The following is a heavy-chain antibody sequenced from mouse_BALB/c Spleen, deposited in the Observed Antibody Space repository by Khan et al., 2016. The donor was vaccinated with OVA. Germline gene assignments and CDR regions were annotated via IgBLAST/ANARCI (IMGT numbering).Heavy chain of an antibody. CDR1: GYTFTDYG. J-gene: IGHJ3*01. CDR3: ASDTSVAEFAY. CDR2: ISSYHGDA. D-gene: IGHD3-2*01. V-gene: IGHV1S137*01. Sequence: QVQLQQSGAELVRPGVSVKISCKGSGYTFTDYGIHWVKQSHAKSLEWIGVISSYHGDATYNQRFKGKATMTVDKSSSTAYMELARLTSEDSAIYYCASDTSVAEFAYWGQGTLVTVSA.